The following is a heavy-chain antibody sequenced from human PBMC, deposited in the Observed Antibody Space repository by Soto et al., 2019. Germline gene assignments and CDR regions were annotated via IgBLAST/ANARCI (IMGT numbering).Heavy chain of an antibody. J-gene: IGHJ4*02. CDR2: ISSSSSYT. CDR3: PRDYDDCSGYYHYYYYY. CDR1: GFTFSDYY. D-gene: IGHD3-22*01. V-gene: IGHV3-11*06. Sequence: QVKLVESGGGLVKPGGSLRLSCAASGFTFSDYYMSWIRQAPGKGLEWVSYISSSSSYTNYADSVKGRFTISRNNAKNRLYLRRTRLEAAVTAGYFCPRDYDDCSGYYHYYYYYWFEESLVTVSS.